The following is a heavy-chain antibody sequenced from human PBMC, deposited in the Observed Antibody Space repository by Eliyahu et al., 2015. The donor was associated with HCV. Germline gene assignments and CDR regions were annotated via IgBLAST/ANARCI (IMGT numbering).Heavy chain of an antibody. V-gene: IGHV1-2*02. CDR1: EFTLIAYS. CDR3: ARDVANGRPDPFDM. CDR2: ISPESVT. J-gene: IGHJ3*02. Sequence: QVQLVQSGAEVKKPGASVKVSCKASEFTLIAYSMHWVRQAPGQGLEWMGWISPESVTNYAQKFQGRVTMTRDTSLSTAYMDLTSLRSDDTAVYYCARDVANGRPDPFDMWGQGTVVTVSS. D-gene: IGHD1-1*01.